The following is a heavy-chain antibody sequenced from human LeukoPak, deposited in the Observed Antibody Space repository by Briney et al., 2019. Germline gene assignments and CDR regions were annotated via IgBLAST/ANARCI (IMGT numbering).Heavy chain of an antibody. J-gene: IGHJ6*03. V-gene: IGHV4-59*01. D-gene: IGHD3-16*01. Sequence: SETLSLTCTVSGGSISSYYWSWIRQPPRKGLEWIGYIYYSGSTNYNPSPKIRVTISVDTSKKQFSLKLSSVTAADTAVYYCARGVITFGGARGASYYYYYMDVWGKGTTVTVSS. CDR1: GGSISSYY. CDR2: IYYSGST. CDR3: ARGVITFGGARGASYYYYYMDV.